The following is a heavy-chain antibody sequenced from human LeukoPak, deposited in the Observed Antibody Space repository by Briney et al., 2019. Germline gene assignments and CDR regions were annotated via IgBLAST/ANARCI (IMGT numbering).Heavy chain of an antibody. CDR2: ISGSGGTT. D-gene: IGHD3-10*01. CDR1: GFTFSSYA. Sequence: GGSLRLSCAASGFTFSSYAMSWVRQAPGKGLEWVSAISGSGGTTYYADSVKGRFTISRDNSKNTLYLQMNSLRAEDTAVYYCAKDRGNTMVRGITAFDYWGQGTLVTVSS. J-gene: IGHJ4*02. CDR3: AKDRGNTMVRGITAFDY. V-gene: IGHV3-23*01.